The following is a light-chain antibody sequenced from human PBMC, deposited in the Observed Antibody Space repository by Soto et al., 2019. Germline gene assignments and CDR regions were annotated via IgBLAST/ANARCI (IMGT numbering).Light chain of an antibody. CDR2: AAS. CDR1: QSISSSY. Sequence: EIVLTQSPGTLSLSPGERATLSCRASQSISSSYLDWYQQKPGQAPRLLIYAASSRATGIPDRCSGSGSGTDISVTISRLEPDDFAVYYWEQYCSSSYTFGQGTQLEIK. J-gene: IGKJ2*01. V-gene: IGKV3-20*01. CDR3: EQYCSSSYT.